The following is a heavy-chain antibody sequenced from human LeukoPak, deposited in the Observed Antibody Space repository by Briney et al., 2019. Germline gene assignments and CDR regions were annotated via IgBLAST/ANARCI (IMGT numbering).Heavy chain of an antibody. Sequence: GGSLRLSCAAAGFTFSTYSMNWVRQAPGKGLEWVSYISSTSSVIYYVDSVKGRFTVSRDNVKNSLYLQMNSLRAEDTAVYFCASEYSSTSRGAFDYWGQGTPVTVSS. J-gene: IGHJ4*02. D-gene: IGHD6-13*01. V-gene: IGHV3-48*01. CDR3: ASEYSSTSRGAFDY. CDR1: GFTFSTYS. CDR2: ISSTSSVI.